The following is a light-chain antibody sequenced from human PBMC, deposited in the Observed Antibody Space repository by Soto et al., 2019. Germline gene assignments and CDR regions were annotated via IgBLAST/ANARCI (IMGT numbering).Light chain of an antibody. CDR2: DAS. CDR3: QQRSNWLT. J-gene: IGKJ4*01. V-gene: IGKV3-11*01. CDR1: QSVSSN. Sequence: EIVLTQSPATLSLSPGERATLSCRASQSVSSNLAWYQQKPGQAPRLLIYDASNRATGIPARFSSSGSGTDFTLTISSLEAEDFAVYYCQQRSNWLTFGGGTKVEIK.